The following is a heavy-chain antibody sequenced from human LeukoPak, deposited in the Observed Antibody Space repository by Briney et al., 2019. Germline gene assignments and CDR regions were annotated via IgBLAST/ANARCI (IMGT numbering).Heavy chain of an antibody. D-gene: IGHD3-22*01. CDR1: GFTFSSYG. CDR2: IRYDGSNK. Sequence: GGSLRLSCAASGFTFSSYGMHWVRQAPGKGLEWVAFIRYDGSNKYYADSVKGRFTISRDNSKNTLYLQMNSLRAEDTAVYYCARAPAGGYSLFAFDIWGQGTMVTVSS. CDR3: ARAPAGGYSLFAFDI. V-gene: IGHV3-30*02. J-gene: IGHJ3*02.